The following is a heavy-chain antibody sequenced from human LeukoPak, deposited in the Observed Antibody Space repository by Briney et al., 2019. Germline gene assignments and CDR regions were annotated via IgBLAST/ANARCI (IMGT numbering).Heavy chain of an antibody. CDR1: GGSISSSSCY. CDR2: IYYSGST. CDR3: ARVDWGSHWYFDL. Sequence: PSETLSLTCTVSGGSISSSSCYWGWIRQPPGKGLEWIGSIYYSGSTYYNPSLKSRVTISVDTSKNQFSLKLSSVTAADTAVYYCARVDWGSHWYFDLWGRGTLVTVSS. V-gene: IGHV4-39*01. D-gene: IGHD7-27*01. J-gene: IGHJ2*01.